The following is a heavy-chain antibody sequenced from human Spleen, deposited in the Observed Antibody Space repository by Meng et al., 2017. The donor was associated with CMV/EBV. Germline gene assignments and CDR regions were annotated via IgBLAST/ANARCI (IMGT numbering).Heavy chain of an antibody. CDR2: IYPGDSDT. V-gene: IGHV5-51*01. Sequence: GESLKISCEGSGYSFSNYWIDWVRQMPGKGLEWMGGIYPGDSDTRYSPSFQGQVTISADKSISTAYLQWSSRKASDTATYYCTRGGDGYKYWGQGTLVTVSS. J-gene: IGHJ4*02. CDR1: GYSFSNYW. D-gene: IGHD5-24*01. CDR3: TRGGDGYKY.